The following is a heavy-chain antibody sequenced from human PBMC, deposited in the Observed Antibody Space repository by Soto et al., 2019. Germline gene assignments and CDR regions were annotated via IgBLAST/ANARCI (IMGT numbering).Heavy chain of an antibody. Sequence: QVQLVESGGGLVKPGGSLRLSCAASGFIYSDYYMSWIRQAPGKGLEWLSHISGSGVTLYYADSVKGRFTISRDNAKNSLYLQMNSLRVDDTAVYYCATGGGYATAYFESWGQGTLVSVSS. J-gene: IGHJ4*02. CDR1: GFIYSDYY. CDR2: ISGSGVTL. V-gene: IGHV3-11*01. CDR3: ATGGGYATAYFES. D-gene: IGHD4-17*01.